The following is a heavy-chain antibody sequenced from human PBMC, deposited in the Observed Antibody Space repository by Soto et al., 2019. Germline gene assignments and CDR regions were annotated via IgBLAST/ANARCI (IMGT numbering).Heavy chain of an antibody. CDR1: GYTFTSYG. D-gene: IGHD3-16*02. CDR2: ISAYNGNT. Sequence: ASVKVSCKASGYTFTSYGISWVRQAPGQGLEWMGWISAYNGNTNYAQKLQGRVTMTTDTSTSTAYMELRSLRSDDTAVYYCARDPLYDYIWGSYRYDYFDYWGQGTLVTVS. J-gene: IGHJ4*02. V-gene: IGHV1-18*01. CDR3: ARDPLYDYIWGSYRYDYFDY.